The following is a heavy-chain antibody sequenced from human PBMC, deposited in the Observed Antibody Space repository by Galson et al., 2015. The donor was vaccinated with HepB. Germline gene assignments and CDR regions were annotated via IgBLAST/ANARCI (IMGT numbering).Heavy chain of an antibody. CDR3: ATGWGVFGVITPVDY. CDR1: KYTFTNFY. J-gene: IGHJ4*02. V-gene: IGHV1-46*01. CDR2: IFPSDENT. D-gene: IGHD3-3*01. Sequence: SVKVSCKASKYTFTNFYIHWVRQAPGRGLEWMGLIFPSDENTTYAQKFQGRVIMTRDTSTNTVYMELSSLRAEDTAVYYCATGWGVFGVITPVDYWGQGTLVTVSS.